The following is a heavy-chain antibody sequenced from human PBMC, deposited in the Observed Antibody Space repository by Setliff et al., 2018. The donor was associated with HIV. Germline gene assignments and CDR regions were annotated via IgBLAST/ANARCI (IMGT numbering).Heavy chain of an antibody. CDR3: ARGGDGYNYGDY. D-gene: IGHD5-12*01. V-gene: IGHV3-48*01. J-gene: IGHJ4*02. CDR2: ISGSSSTI. Sequence: GGSLRLSCSASGFTFSRYSMIWVRQAPGKGLEWVPYISGSSSTIYYADSVKGRFTISRDNAKNSLYLQMNSLRSEDTAVYYCARGGDGYNYGDYWGQGTLVTVSS. CDR1: GFTFSRYS.